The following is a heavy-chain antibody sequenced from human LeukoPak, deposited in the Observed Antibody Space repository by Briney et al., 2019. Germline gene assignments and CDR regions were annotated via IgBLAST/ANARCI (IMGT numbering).Heavy chain of an antibody. Sequence: PSETLSLTCTVSGGSISSYYWSWIRQPPGKGLEWIGFIHYSGTTNYNPSLKSRVTISADTSKSQFSLKLSSVTAADTAVYYCARSGYSSGLYWGQGTLVTVSP. CDR3: ARSGYSSGLY. J-gene: IGHJ4*02. D-gene: IGHD6-19*01. CDR2: IHYSGTT. CDR1: GGSISSYY. V-gene: IGHV4-59*08.